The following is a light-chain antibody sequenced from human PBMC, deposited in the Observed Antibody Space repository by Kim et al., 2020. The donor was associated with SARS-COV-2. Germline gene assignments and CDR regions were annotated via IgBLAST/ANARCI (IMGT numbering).Light chain of an antibody. Sequence: GHSVTISCTGTSSDVGGHDYVSWYQQNPDKAPKVIIYDVTKRPSGVPDRFSGSKSGNTASLTISGLQAEDEADYYCCSYAGTYTYVFGIGAKVTVL. CDR2: DVT. CDR3: CSYAGTYTYV. J-gene: IGLJ1*01. V-gene: IGLV2-11*01. CDR1: SSDVGGHDY.